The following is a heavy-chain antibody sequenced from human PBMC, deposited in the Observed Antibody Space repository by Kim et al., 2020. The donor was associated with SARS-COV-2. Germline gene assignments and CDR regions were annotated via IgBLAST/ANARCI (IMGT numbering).Heavy chain of an antibody. J-gene: IGHJ4*02. V-gene: IGHV3-48*03. CDR2: SSSGSTI. D-gene: IGHD3-22*01. CDR3: ARDDR. Sequence: SSSGSTIYYADSVKGRFTISRDNAKNSLYLQMNSLRAEDTAVYYCARDDRWGEGTLVTVSS.